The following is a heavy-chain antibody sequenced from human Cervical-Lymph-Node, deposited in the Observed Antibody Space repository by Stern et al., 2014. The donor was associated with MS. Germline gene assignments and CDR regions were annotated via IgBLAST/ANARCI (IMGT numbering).Heavy chain of an antibody. J-gene: IGHJ6*02. Sequence: QVTLKESGPALVEPTQTLTLTCTFSGFSLITSGMSVSWVRQPPGKALEWLARLDWDDDKFYSTSVQARLTTSKDTSKNQVVLIMTNMYPVDTATYYCARTLIPHGGYSAAYYYYAMDVWGQGTTVTVSS. CDR3: ARTLIPHGGYSAAYYYYAMDV. V-gene: IGHV2-70*04. CDR1: GFSLITSGMS. CDR2: LDWDDDK. D-gene: IGHD4-23*01.